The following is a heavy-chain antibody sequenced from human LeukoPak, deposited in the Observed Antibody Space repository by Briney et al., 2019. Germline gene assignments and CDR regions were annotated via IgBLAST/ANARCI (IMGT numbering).Heavy chain of an antibody. CDR3: ARPVLYCSGGSCYGNWFDP. D-gene: IGHD2-15*01. J-gene: IGHJ5*02. Sequence: ASVKVSCKASGGTFSSYAISWVRQAPGQGLEWMGGIIPIFGTANHAQKFQGRVTITADESTSTAYMELSSLRSEDTAVYYCARPVLYCSGGSCYGNWFDPWGQGTLVTVSS. V-gene: IGHV1-69*13. CDR2: IIPIFGTA. CDR1: GGTFSSYA.